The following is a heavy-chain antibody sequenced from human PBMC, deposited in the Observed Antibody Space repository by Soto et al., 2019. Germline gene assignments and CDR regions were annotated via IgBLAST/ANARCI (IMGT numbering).Heavy chain of an antibody. Sequence: GGSLRLSCAASGFTVSSNFMSWVRQAPGEGLEWVSIIYSGGSTYYADSVKGRFTISRDNSKNTLYLQMNSLRADDTAVYYCASRRNPYGSYDYWGQGTLVTGSS. V-gene: IGHV3-66*01. CDR2: IYSGGST. CDR3: ASRRNPYGSYDY. CDR1: GFTVSSNF. D-gene: IGHD4-17*01. J-gene: IGHJ4*02.